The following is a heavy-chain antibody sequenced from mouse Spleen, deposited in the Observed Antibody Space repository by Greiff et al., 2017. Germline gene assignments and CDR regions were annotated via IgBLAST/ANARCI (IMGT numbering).Heavy chain of an antibody. J-gene: IGHJ3*01. D-gene: IGHD2-3*01. Sequence: EVQLVESGGGLVKPGGSLKLSCAASGFTFSSYAMSWVRQTPEKRLEWVATISSGGSYTYYPDSVKGRFTISRDNAKNTLYLQMSSLRSEDTAMYYCARRYDGYYDWFAYWGQGTLVTVSA. CDR2: ISSGGSYT. CDR3: ARRYDGYYDWFAY. V-gene: IGHV5-9-3*01. CDR1: GFTFSSYA.